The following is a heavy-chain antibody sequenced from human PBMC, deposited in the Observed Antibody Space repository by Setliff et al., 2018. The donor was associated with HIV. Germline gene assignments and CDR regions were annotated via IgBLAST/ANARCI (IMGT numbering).Heavy chain of an antibody. CDR3: AKEDQRVTSVDY. D-gene: IGHD2-2*01. Sequence: GGSLRLSCAASGFTFSSYGMHWVRQAPGRGLEWVGYITYDGSHQFYPDSLKGRFTISRDNSKNTLFLQMNSLRSEDTAVYYCAKEDQRVTSVDYWGQGTPVTVSS. V-gene: IGHV3-30*02. CDR1: GFTFSSYG. CDR2: ITYDGSHQ. J-gene: IGHJ4*02.